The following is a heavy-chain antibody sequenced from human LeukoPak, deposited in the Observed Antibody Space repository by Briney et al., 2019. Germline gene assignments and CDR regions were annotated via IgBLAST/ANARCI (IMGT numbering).Heavy chain of an antibody. CDR1: GFTFSNHG. D-gene: IGHD2-15*01. Sequence: PGGSLRLSCAASGFTFSNHGMHWVRQAPGKGLEWVAVIWYDGSKEYYADSVKGRFTISRDNSKNTLYLQVNSLRAEDTAMYYCARDSYCSGGSCYITLVYWGQGTLVTVSS. CDR3: ARDSYCSGGSCYITLVY. CDR2: IWYDGSKE. V-gene: IGHV3-33*01. J-gene: IGHJ4*02.